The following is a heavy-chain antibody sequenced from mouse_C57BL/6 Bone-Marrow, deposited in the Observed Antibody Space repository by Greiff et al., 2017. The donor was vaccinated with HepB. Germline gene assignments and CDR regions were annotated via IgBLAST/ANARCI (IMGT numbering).Heavy chain of an antibody. CDR1: GFTFSDYG. CDR2: ISSGSSTI. Sequence: EVKLVESGGGLVKPGGSLKLSCAASGFTFSDYGMHWVRQAPEKGLEWVAYISSGSSTIYYADTVKGRFTISRDNAKNTLFLQMTSLRSDDTAMYYCARRYYGSFYYAMDYWGQGTSVTVSS. D-gene: IGHD1-1*01. J-gene: IGHJ4*01. CDR3: ARRYYGSFYYAMDY. V-gene: IGHV5-17*01.